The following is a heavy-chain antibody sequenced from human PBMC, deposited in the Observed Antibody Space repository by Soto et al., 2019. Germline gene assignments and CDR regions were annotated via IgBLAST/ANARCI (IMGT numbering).Heavy chain of an antibody. Sequence: QVQLVQSGAEVKKPGASVKVSCKASGYTFTSYGISWVRQAPGQGLEWMGWISAYNGNTNYAQKLQGRVTMTTDTSTSTAYMELRSLRSDDTAVYYCVRDIPAAIQRDWFDPWGQGTLVTVSS. CDR1: GYTFTSYG. CDR3: VRDIPAAIQRDWFDP. D-gene: IGHD2-2*02. CDR2: ISAYNGNT. V-gene: IGHV1-18*04. J-gene: IGHJ5*02.